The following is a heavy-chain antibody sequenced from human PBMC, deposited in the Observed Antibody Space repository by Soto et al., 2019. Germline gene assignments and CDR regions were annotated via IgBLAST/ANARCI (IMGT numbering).Heavy chain of an antibody. V-gene: IGHV3-49*04. CDR1: GFTFGDYA. D-gene: IGHD4-17*01. J-gene: IGHJ4*02. CDR3: TRDSDYGDYKN. CDR2: IRSKAYGGTT. Sequence: EVQLVESGGGLVQPGRSLRLSCTASGFTFGDYAMSWVRQAPGKGLGWVGFIRSKAYGGTTEYAASVKGRFTISRDDSKSIAYLQMNSLKTEDTAVYYCTRDSDYGDYKNWGQGTLVTVSS.